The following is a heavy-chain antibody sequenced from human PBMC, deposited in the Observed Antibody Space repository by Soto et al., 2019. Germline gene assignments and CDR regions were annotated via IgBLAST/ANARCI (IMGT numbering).Heavy chain of an antibody. Sequence: QVYLQESGPGLARPSGTLSLSCAFSGGSISSDNWWTWVRQPPGKGLEWIGEMYHSGSTNYNPSLKSRVTISVDKSNNQFFLKVTSVTAADTALYYCARASASSMLRGVVINWGRGTLVTVSS. CDR3: ARASASSMLRGVVIN. CDR2: MYHSGST. J-gene: IGHJ4*02. V-gene: IGHV4-4*02. CDR1: GGSISSDNW. D-gene: IGHD3-10*01.